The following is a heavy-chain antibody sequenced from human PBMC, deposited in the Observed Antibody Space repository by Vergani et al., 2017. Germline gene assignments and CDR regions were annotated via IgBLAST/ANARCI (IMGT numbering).Heavy chain of an antibody. J-gene: IGHJ4*02. D-gene: IGHD1-26*01. CDR2: ISGSGGST. V-gene: IGHV3-23*01. CDR3: ARSGSSGPLPDY. CDR1: GFTFSSYA. Sequence: EVQLLESGGGLVQPGGSLRLSCAASGFTFSSYAMSWVRQAPGKGLEWVSAISGSGGSTYYADSVKGRFTISRDNSKNSLYLQMNSLRAEDTAVYYCARSGSSGPLPDYWGQGTLVTVSS.